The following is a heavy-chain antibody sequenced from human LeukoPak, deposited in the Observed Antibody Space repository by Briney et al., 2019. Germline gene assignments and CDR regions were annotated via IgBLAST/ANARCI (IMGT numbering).Heavy chain of an antibody. CDR2: IAYDGSNR. CDR3: AKETGDGRGYSYGFFDY. Sequence: GGSLRLSCAASGFTFSSYGMHWVRQAPGKGLEWVAVIAYDGSNRYYAESVKGRFTISRDNSKNTLYLQMNSLRAEDTAVYYCAKETGDGRGYSYGFFDYWGQGTLVTVSS. J-gene: IGHJ4*02. V-gene: IGHV3-30*18. CDR1: GFTFSSYG. D-gene: IGHD5-18*01.